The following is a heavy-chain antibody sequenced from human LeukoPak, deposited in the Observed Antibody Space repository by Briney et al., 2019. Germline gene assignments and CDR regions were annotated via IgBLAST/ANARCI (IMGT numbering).Heavy chain of an antibody. D-gene: IGHD5-18*01. V-gene: IGHV1-18*01. CDR2: ISAYNGNT. Sequence: ASVKVSCKASGYTFTSYGISWVRQAPGQGLEWMGWISAYNGNTIYAQKLQSRVTMTTDTSTSTAYMELRSLRSDDTAVYYCAKDTAMVIGGYYYGMDVWGQGTTVTVSS. CDR3: AKDTAMVIGGYYYGMDV. CDR1: GYTFTSYG. J-gene: IGHJ6*02.